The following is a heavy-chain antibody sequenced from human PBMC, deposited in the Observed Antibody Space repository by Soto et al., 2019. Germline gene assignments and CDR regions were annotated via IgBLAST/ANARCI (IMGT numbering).Heavy chain of an antibody. D-gene: IGHD3-16*02. CDR1: GGSFSGYY. V-gene: IGHV4-34*01. CDR3: ARGYDYIWGSYRYYVLSAAKGHPDEFDI. J-gene: IGHJ3*02. Sequence: PSETLSLTCAVYGGSFSGYYWSWIRQPPGKGREWIGEINHSGSTNYNPSLKSRGTISVDTSKNQFSLKLSSVTAADTAVYYCARGYDYIWGSYRYYVLSAAKGHPDEFDIWGPGTMVTV. CDR2: INHSGST.